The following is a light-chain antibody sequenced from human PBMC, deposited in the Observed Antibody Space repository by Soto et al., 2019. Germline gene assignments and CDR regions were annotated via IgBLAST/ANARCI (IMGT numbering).Light chain of an antibody. CDR2: AAS. V-gene: IGKV1-33*01. Sequence: QMTQSTSSLSASVGDRVTITCQASQDISEYLSWCQQKPGKAPKLLIFAASNLETGVPARFSASGSGTDFTLTISSLQPEDIATYYCQQYDSLPLPFGGGTKVAIK. CDR1: QDISEY. CDR3: QQYDSLPLP. J-gene: IGKJ4*01.